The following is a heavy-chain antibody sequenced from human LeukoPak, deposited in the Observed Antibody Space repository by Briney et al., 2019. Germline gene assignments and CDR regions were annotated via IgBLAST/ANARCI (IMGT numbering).Heavy chain of an antibody. V-gene: IGHV5-10-1*01. J-gene: IGHJ6*02. Sequence: ASVTVSCKASGYTFTSYGISWVRQMPGKGLEWMGRIDPSDSYTNYSPSFQGHVTISADKSISTAYLQWSSLKASDTAMYYCARSVSLDYYYGMDVWDQGTTVTVSS. CDR3: ARSVSLDYYYGMDV. D-gene: IGHD5/OR15-5a*01. CDR1: GYTFTSYG. CDR2: IDPSDSYT.